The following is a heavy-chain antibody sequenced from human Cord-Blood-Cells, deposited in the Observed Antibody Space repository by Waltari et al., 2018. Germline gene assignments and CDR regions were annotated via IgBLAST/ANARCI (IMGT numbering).Heavy chain of an antibody. D-gene: IGHD1-26*01. CDR2: IIPIFGTA. CDR1: GGTFSSYP. J-gene: IGHJ6*02. V-gene: IGHV1-69*12. Sequence: QVQLVQSGAEGKKPGSSVQVSCKASGGTFSSYPISWVRQAPGQGLEWMGGIIPIFGTANYAQKFQGRVTITADESTSTAYMELSSLRSEDTAVYYCASGGGGASSYYYYGMDVWGQGTTVTVSS. CDR3: ASGGGGASSYYYYGMDV.